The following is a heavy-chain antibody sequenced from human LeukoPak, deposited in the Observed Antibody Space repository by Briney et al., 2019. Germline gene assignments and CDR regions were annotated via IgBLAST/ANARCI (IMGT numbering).Heavy chain of an antibody. V-gene: IGHV4-4*07. CDR2: IYTSGST. D-gene: IGHD3-22*01. CDR3: ARTLHDYYDSSGYYFDY. Sequence: SETLSLTCTVSGGSISSYYWSWIRQPAGKGLEWIGRIYTSGSTNYNPSLKSRVTMSVDTSKNQFSLKLGSVTAADTAVYYCARTLHDYYDSSGYYFDYWGQGTLVTVSS. CDR1: GGSISSYY. J-gene: IGHJ4*02.